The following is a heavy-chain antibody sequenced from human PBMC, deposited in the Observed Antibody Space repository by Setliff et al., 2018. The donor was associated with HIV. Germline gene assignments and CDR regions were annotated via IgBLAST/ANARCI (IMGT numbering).Heavy chain of an antibody. D-gene: IGHD4-4*01. CDR1: GFTFSSYN. V-gene: IGHV3-21*01. CDR2: ISSSSSYM. CDR3: ARAPFPRLQGTVSDI. J-gene: IGHJ3*02. Sequence: GGSLRLSCAASGFTFSSYNMNWVRQAPGKGLEWVSCISSSSSYMYYADSVKGRFTISRDNGKNSLYLQMNGLRAEDTAVYYCARAPFPRLQGTVSDIWGPGTMVTVSS.